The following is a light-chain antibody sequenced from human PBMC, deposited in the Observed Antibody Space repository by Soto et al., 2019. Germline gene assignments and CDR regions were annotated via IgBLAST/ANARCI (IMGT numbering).Light chain of an antibody. Sequence: EVVLTQSPGTLSLSPGERATLSCRASQSIARTYLAWYQQKPGQAPRLLIYDISTRATGIPDRFSASGSGTDFTLTISRLEPEDFAVYYCQQYASSPLTFGGGTKVETK. CDR3: QQYASSPLT. V-gene: IGKV3-20*01. CDR2: DIS. CDR1: QSIARTY. J-gene: IGKJ4*01.